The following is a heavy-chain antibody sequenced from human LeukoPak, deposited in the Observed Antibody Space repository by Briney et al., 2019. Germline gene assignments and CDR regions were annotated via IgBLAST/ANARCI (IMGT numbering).Heavy chain of an antibody. V-gene: IGHV4-39*07. J-gene: IGHJ4*02. CDR2: IYYSGST. CDR3: ARDLKTLDY. Sequence: SGTLSLTCTVSGGSISSSSYYWGWIRQPPGKGLEWIGSIYYSGSTYYNPSLKSRVTISVDTSKNQFSLKLSSVTAADTAVYYCARDLKTLDYWGQGTLVTVSS. CDR1: GGSISSSSYY.